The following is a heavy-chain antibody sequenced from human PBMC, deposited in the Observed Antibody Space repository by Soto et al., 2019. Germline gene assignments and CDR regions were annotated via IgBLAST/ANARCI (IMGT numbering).Heavy chain of an antibody. CDR1: GDSVSSNNAA. CDR3: ERGPKILTP. D-gene: IGHD3-9*01. Sequence: PSQTLSLTCVISGDSVSSNNAAWNWIRQSPSRGLEWLGRTYYRSKWYSVSAVSVKGRLTIKADTSKNQFSLQLDSVTPEDTAVYYCERGPKILTPGGKGPLVTVSS. V-gene: IGHV6-1*01. CDR2: TYYRSKWYS. J-gene: IGHJ5*02.